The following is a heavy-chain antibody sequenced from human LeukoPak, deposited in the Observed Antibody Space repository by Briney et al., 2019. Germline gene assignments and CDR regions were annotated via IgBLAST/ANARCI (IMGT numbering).Heavy chain of an antibody. CDR1: GGSVSSGSYY. Sequence: SETLSLTCTVSGGSVSSGSYYWSWIRQPPGKGLEWIGYIYYSGSTNYNPSLKSRATISVDTSKNQFSLKLSSVTAADTAVYYCASSGTTQLFDYWGQGTLVTVSS. CDR2: IYYSGST. J-gene: IGHJ4*02. CDR3: ASSGTTQLFDY. D-gene: IGHD1-1*01. V-gene: IGHV4-61*01.